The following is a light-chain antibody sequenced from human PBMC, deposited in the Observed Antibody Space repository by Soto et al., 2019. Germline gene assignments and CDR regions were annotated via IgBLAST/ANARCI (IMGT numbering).Light chain of an antibody. J-gene: IGKJ1*01. CDR3: QQYNSDSSWT. CDR2: HAS. Sequence: DIQITQSPSSLSASVGDRVTITCRSSQSISNWLAWYQQKPGTAPKVLIYHASNLQSGVPSRFSGSGSGTEFTLTISSLQPDDFATYYCQQYNSDSSWTFGQGGKVDTK. CDR1: QSISNW. V-gene: IGKV1-5*01.